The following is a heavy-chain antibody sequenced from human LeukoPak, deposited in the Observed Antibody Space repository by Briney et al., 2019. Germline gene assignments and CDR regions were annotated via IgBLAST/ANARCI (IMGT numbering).Heavy chain of an antibody. CDR3: ARVGYCSSTSCYWYFDY. J-gene: IGHJ4*02. Sequence: GGSLRLSCAASGFTFSSYSMNWVRQAPGKGLEWVSSIGSSSSYIYYADSVKGRFTISRDNAKNSLYLQMNSLRAEDTAVYYCARVGYCSSTSCYWYFDYWGQGTLVTVSS. CDR2: IGSSSSYI. CDR1: GFTFSSYS. D-gene: IGHD2-2*01. V-gene: IGHV3-21*01.